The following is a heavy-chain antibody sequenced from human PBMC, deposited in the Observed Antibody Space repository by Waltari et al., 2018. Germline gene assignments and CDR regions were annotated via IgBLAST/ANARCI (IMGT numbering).Heavy chain of an antibody. V-gene: IGHV3-23*03. CDR3: AKGGSGWKYTTDY. D-gene: IGHD6-19*01. J-gene: IGHJ4*02. CDR1: GFTFSSYA. CDR2: IYSGGRT. Sequence: EVQLLESGGGLVQPGGSLRLSCAASGFTFSSYAMSWVRQAPGKGLELVSVIYSGGRTYYADSVKGRFTISRDNSKNTLYLQMNSLRAEDTAVYYCAKGGSGWKYTTDYWGQGTLVTVSS.